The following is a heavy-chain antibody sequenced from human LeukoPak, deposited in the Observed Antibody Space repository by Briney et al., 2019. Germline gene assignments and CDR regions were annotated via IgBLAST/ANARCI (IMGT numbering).Heavy chain of an antibody. Sequence: SVKVSCKASGGTFSSYAISWVRQAPGQGLEWMGGIIPIFGTANYAQKFQGRVTITTDESTSTAYMELSSLRSEDTAVYYCARTYSSSSGNNWFDPWGQGTLVTVSP. D-gene: IGHD6-6*01. V-gene: IGHV1-69*05. CDR2: IIPIFGTA. CDR3: ARTYSSSSGNNWFDP. CDR1: GGTFSSYA. J-gene: IGHJ5*02.